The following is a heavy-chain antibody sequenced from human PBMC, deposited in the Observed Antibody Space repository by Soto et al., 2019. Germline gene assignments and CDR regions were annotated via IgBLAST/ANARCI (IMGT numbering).Heavy chain of an antibody. V-gene: IGHV4-39*01. D-gene: IGHD1-20*01. CDR1: GGSISSSSYY. Sequence: QLQLQESGPGLVKPSETVSLTCTVSGGSISSSSYYWGWIRQPPGKGLEWIGSIYYSGSTYNNPSLKSRVTISVDTSKNQFSLKLSSVTAADTAVYYCARHMGRYNTDAFDIWGQGTVVTVSS. CDR3: ARHMGRYNTDAFDI. J-gene: IGHJ3*02. CDR2: IYYSGST.